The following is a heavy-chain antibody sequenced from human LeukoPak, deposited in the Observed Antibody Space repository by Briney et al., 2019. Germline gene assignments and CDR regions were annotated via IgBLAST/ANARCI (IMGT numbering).Heavy chain of an antibody. Sequence: GGSLRLSCAASGFTFSTYWMHWVRQAPGKGLVWVSRIKSDGSTTNYADSVKGRFTISRDNSKNTLYLQMNSLRAEDTAVYYCAKDTQVHNQYSGSWASYNWFDPWGQGTLVTVSS. CDR2: IKSDGSTT. V-gene: IGHV3-74*01. D-gene: IGHD1-26*01. CDR1: GFTFSTYW. J-gene: IGHJ5*02. CDR3: AKDTQVHNQYSGSWASYNWFDP.